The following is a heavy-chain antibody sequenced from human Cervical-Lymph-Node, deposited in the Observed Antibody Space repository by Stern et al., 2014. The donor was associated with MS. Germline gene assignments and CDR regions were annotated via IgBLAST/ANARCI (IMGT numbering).Heavy chain of an antibody. V-gene: IGHV1-18*01. CDR1: GYTFTSYG. D-gene: IGHD3-22*01. CDR2: TSAYNGNT. Sequence: VQLVESGAEVKKPGASVKVSCKASGYTFTSYGISWVRQAPGQGLEWMGWTSAYNGNTNYAQKLQGRVTMTTDTSTSTAYMELRSLRSDDTAVYYCARDYMYYYDSSGYSPGYWGQGTLVTVSS. J-gene: IGHJ4*02. CDR3: ARDYMYYYDSSGYSPGY.